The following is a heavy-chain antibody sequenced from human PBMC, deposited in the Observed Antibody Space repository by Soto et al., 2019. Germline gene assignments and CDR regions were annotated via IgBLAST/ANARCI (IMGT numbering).Heavy chain of an antibody. D-gene: IGHD3-10*01. Sequence: EVQLTESGGGLVQRGGSLRLSCVASEFTFNSHWMHWVLQVPGKGLLWVSQISEDGTYAIYADSVKGRFTIPRDNPRDTLFLQMNSLRDQDTGFYYCVRGRRACNGVDYWGQGTLVTVSS. CDR1: EFTFNSHW. J-gene: IGHJ4*02. CDR3: VRGRRACNGVDY. V-gene: IGHV3-74*01. CDR2: ISEDGTYA.